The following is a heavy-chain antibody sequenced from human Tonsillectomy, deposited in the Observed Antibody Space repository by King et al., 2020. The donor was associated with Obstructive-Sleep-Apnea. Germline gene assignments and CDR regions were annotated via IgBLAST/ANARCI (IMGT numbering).Heavy chain of an antibody. Sequence: VQLQESGPGLVKPSETLSLTCTVSGGSISSYYWSWIRQPPGKGLEWIGYIYYSGSTNYNPSLKSRVSISVDTSKNQFSLKLSSVTAADTAVYYCARDYLLAARQTPGVTYWYFDLWGRGTLVTVSS. J-gene: IGHJ2*01. V-gene: IGHV4-59*01. CDR3: ARDYLLAARQTPGVTYWYFDL. CDR1: GGSISSYY. CDR2: IYYSGST. D-gene: IGHD6-6*01.